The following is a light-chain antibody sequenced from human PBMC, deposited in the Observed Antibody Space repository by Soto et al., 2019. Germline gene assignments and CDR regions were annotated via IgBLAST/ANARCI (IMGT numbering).Light chain of an antibody. CDR2: AAS. Sequence: EIVMTQSPAILSVSPGERATLSCRASQSVSSNLAWYQQKPGQAPRLLIYAASTRPTGVAVRFSGSGSGTEFTLTISSLQSQDFAVYYCQQYNDWPVWTFGQGTKVEIK. CDR3: QQYNDWPVWT. V-gene: IGKV3-15*01. J-gene: IGKJ1*01. CDR1: QSVSSN.